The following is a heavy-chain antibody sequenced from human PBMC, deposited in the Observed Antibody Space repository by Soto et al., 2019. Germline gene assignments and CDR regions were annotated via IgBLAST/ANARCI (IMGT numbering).Heavy chain of an antibody. D-gene: IGHD2-15*01. Sequence: GGSLRLSCEAFGLTVTGKQYVAWVRPAPGKGLEWVSGVYDTDVTYYADSVKGRFTSSRDHSKTIVYLEMNSLRPDDTAIYYCATWRLRDHAYDIWGLGPTVTVSS. CDR2: VYDTDVT. V-gene: IGHV3-53*01. J-gene: IGHJ3*02. CDR1: GLTVTGKQY. CDR3: ATWRLRDHAYDI.